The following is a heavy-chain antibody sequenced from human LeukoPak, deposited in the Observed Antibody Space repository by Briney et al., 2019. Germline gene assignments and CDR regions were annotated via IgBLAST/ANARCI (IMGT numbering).Heavy chain of an antibody. Sequence: ASVKVSCKASGYTFANNFMHWVRQAPGQGLEWMGITNPSGGSTNYAQKFQGRVTMTRDMSTSTVYMELSSLRSEDTAVYFCARELVRITMVRGVIDYWGQGTLVTVSS. CDR2: TNPSGGST. J-gene: IGHJ4*02. D-gene: IGHD3-10*01. CDR1: GYTFANNF. CDR3: ARELVRITMVRGVIDY. V-gene: IGHV1-46*01.